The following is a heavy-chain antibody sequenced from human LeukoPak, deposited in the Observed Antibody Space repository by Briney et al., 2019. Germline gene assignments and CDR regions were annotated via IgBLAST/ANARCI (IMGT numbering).Heavy chain of an antibody. Sequence: ASVKVSCKASGYTFTSYAMNWVRQAPGQGLEWMGWINTNTGNPTYAQGFTGRFVFSLDTSVSTACLQTSSLKAEDTAVYYCARGVQHCSSTSCYQNWFDPWGQGTLVTVSS. V-gene: IGHV7-4-1*02. J-gene: IGHJ5*02. CDR3: ARGVQHCSSTSCYQNWFDP. D-gene: IGHD2-2*01. CDR1: GYTFTSYA. CDR2: INTNTGNP.